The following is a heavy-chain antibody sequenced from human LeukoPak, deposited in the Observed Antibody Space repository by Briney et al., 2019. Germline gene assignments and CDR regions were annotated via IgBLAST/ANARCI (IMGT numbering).Heavy chain of an antibody. V-gene: IGHV4-30-2*01. J-gene: IGHJ4*02. Sequence: SETLSLTCAVSGGSISSCDYSWSWIRQPPGSGLEWIGYIWHSGHTNYNPSLRSRVTISLGRSNNQFSLRLNSVTAADTAVYYCARARESMTTAGSYFDFWGQGTLVTVSS. CDR1: GGSISSCDYS. D-gene: IGHD6-13*01. CDR3: ARARESMTTAGSYFDF. CDR2: IWHSGHT.